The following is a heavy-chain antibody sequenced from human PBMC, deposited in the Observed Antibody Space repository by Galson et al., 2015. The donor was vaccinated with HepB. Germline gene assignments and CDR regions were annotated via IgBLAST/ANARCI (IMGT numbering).Heavy chain of an antibody. Sequence: SLRLSCAAFGFTFSSYAMSWVRQAPGKGLEWVSTVSGSGGSTRYADSVKGRFTISRDNSKNTVYPQMNSLRAEDTAVYFCAKAGVVRYYDILPGYYNIYYFDYWGQGTLVTVSS. CDR3: AKAGVVRYYDILPGYYNIYYFDY. V-gene: IGHV3-23*01. CDR2: VSGSGGST. D-gene: IGHD3-9*01. CDR1: GFTFSSYA. J-gene: IGHJ4*02.